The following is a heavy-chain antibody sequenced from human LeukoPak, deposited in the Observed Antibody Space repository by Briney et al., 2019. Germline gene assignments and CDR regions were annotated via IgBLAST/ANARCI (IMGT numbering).Heavy chain of an antibody. V-gene: IGHV4-59*01. CDR3: ARTNQISETAFYI. D-gene: IGHD1-14*01. CDR1: SGSINNYY. J-gene: IGHJ3*02. CDR2: ILSSGST. Sequence: PSETLSLTCTVSSGSINNYYWSWIRQTPGKGLEWIGYILSSGSTNYNPSVKSRVTISVDTSKNQFSLKLSSVTAADTAVYYCARTNQISETAFYIWGQGTMVTVSS.